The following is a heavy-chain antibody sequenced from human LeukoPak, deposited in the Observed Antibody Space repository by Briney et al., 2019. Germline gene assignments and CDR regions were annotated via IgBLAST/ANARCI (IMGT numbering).Heavy chain of an antibody. CDR2: ISSSGSDK. D-gene: IGHD1/OR15-1a*01. Sequence: GGSLRLSCAASEFTFSTYSMNWVRQSPGKGLEWVSVISSSGSDKYYADSVKGRFTISRDNAKNSLFLQMSSLRAEDTAVYYCARDVIGNNFYGMDVWGQGTTVTVSS. V-gene: IGHV3-21*01. CDR3: ARDVIGNNFYGMDV. CDR1: EFTFSTYS. J-gene: IGHJ6*02.